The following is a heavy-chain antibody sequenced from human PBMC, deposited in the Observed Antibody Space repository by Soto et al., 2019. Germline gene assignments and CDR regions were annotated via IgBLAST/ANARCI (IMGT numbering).Heavy chain of an antibody. CDR1: GYTFTNFG. Sequence: QVQLVQSGAEVKKPGASVKVSCKASGYTFTNFGISWVRQAPGQGLEWMGWISAYNGNTNYAQKFQGRVTMTTDTTPSTAYMEVRSLRFDAPAVYYCARGRTPIDYWGQGTLVTVSS. CDR2: ISAYNGNT. J-gene: IGHJ4*02. CDR3: ARGRTPIDY. V-gene: IGHV1-18*01. D-gene: IGHD2-15*01.